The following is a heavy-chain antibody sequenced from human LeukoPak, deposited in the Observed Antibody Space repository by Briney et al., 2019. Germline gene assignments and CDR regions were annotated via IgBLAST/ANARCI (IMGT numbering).Heavy chain of an antibody. Sequence: ASVKVSCKASGYTFTSYYMHWVRQAPGQGLEWMGIINPSGGSTSYAQKFQGRVTMTRDTSTSTVYMELSRLRSDDTAVYYCARVWERSSSSWPFDYWGQGTLVTVSS. CDR2: INPSGGST. V-gene: IGHV1-46*01. J-gene: IGHJ4*02. D-gene: IGHD6-13*01. CDR1: GYTFTSYY. CDR3: ARVWERSSSSWPFDY.